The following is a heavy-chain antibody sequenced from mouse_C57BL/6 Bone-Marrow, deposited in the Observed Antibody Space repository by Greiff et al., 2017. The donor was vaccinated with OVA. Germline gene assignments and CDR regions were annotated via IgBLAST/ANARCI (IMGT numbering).Heavy chain of an antibody. D-gene: IGHD1-1*01. CDR3: AIITYWYFDV. J-gene: IGHJ1*03. CDR1: GYTFTSYG. CDR2: IYPRSGNT. V-gene: IGHV1-81*01. Sequence: VKLKESGAELARPGASVKLSCKASGYTFTSYGISWVKQRTGQGLEWIGEIYPRSGNTYYNEKFKGKATLTADKSSSTAYMELRSLTSEDSAVYFCAIITYWYFDVWGTGTTVTVSS.